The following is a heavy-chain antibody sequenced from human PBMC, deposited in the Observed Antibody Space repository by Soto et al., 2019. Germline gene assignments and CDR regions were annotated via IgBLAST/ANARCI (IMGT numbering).Heavy chain of an antibody. Sequence: QVQLVESGGGVVQPGRSLRLSGAASGFTFNSYGMHWVRQAPGKGLEWVAVISFDGSKKNYGDSAKGRFTLSRDNSKNTLFLQMNSLRAEDTAVYYCAKDQGGGGSSSDFWGQGTLVTVSS. J-gene: IGHJ4*02. CDR3: AKDQGGGGSSSDF. CDR1: GFTFNSYG. CDR2: ISFDGSKK. V-gene: IGHV3-30*18. D-gene: IGHD3-16*01.